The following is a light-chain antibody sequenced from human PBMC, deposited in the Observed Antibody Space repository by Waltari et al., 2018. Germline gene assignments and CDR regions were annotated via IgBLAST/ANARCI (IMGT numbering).Light chain of an antibody. CDR2: EVT. Sequence: QSALTQPASVSGSPGQSITIPCTGTSSASGSYNLISWYQHHPGKAPKLILSEVTKKPSGVSDRFSGSKSGNTASLTISGLQAEDDADYYCYSSAMSAFVVFGGGTKLTVL. V-gene: IGLV2-23*02. CDR1: SSASGSYNL. J-gene: IGLJ3*02. CDR3: YSSAMSAFVV.